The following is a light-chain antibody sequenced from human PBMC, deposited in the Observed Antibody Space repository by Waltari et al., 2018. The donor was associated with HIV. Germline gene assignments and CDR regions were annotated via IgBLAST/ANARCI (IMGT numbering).Light chain of an antibody. J-gene: IGLJ3*02. Sequence: QSVLTQPPSASGTPGQRVTISCSGSSSSIGSNIVNWYQQLPGTAPKLLIYRNNQRPSGGPDRFSGSKSGTSASLAISGLQSEDDADYYCAAWDDSLNGAVFGGGTKLTVL. CDR1: SSSIGSNI. CDR3: AAWDDSLNGAV. V-gene: IGLV1-44*01. CDR2: RNN.